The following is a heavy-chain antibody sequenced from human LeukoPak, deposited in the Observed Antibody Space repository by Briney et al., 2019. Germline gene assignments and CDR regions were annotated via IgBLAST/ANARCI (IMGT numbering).Heavy chain of an antibody. D-gene: IGHD6-19*01. V-gene: IGHV3-66*01. J-gene: IGHJ4*02. Sequence: GGSLRLSCTASGFIASNNFMSWVRRAPGKGLEWVSIIHSGDSTYYADSVKGRFTISRDNSKNTLYPQMNSLRAEDTAVYYCAKDSGRLVLDYFDYWGQGTLVTVSS. CDR1: GFIASNNF. CDR2: IHSGDST. CDR3: AKDSGRLVLDYFDY.